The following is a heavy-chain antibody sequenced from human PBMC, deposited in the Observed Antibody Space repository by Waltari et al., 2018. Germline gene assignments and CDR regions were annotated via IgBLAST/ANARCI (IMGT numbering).Heavy chain of an antibody. Sequence: EVQLLQSGAEVKKPGTPVKISCKVSGDTFTDNYIHWIQQAPGKGLQWMGLLDPEEGQAVYAEKSQGRVTMTADTSIHTAYMELTSLTSEDTAFYYCAAALGGGISASRPFHFWGQGTMITVSS. CDR3: AAALGGGISASRPFHF. J-gene: IGHJ3*01. V-gene: IGHV1-69-2*01. CDR1: GDTFTDNY. D-gene: IGHD3-10*01. CDR2: LDPEEGQA.